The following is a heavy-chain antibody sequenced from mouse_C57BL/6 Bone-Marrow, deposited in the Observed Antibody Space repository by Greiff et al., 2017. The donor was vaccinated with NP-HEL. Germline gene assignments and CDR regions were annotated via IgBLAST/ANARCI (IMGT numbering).Heavy chain of an antibody. J-gene: IGHJ2*01. CDR1: GYTFTDYE. Sequence: VQLQQSGAELVRPGASVTLSCKASGYTFTDYEMHWVKQTPVHGLEWIGAIDPETGGTAYNQKFKGKAILTADKSSSTAYMELRSLTSEDSAVYYCTRSFITTAYYFDYWGQGTTLTVSS. CDR2: IDPETGGT. CDR3: TRSFITTAYYFDY. D-gene: IGHD1-1*01. V-gene: IGHV1-15*01.